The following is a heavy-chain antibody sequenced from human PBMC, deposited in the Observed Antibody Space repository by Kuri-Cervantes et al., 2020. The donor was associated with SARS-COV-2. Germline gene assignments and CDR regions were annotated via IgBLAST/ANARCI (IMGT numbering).Heavy chain of an antibody. J-gene: IGHJ6*03. CDR2: ISGSGGST. CDR1: GFTFSSYA. Sequence: GESLKISCAASGFTFSSYAMHWVRQAPGKGLEWVSAISGSGGSTYYADSVKGRFTISRDNSKNTLYLQINSLRAEDTAVYYCAKGCRDYYDSSGYYPRYYYYYMDVWGKGTTVTVSS. V-gene: IGHV3-23*01. D-gene: IGHD3-22*01. CDR3: AKGCRDYYDSSGYYPRYYYYYMDV.